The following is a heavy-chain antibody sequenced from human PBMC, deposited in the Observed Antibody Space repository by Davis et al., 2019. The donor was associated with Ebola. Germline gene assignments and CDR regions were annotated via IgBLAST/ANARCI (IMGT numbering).Heavy chain of an antibody. J-gene: IGHJ4*02. CDR1: GFTFSSYS. D-gene: IGHD3-3*01. CDR2: ISSSSSYI. Sequence: GGSLRLSCAASGFTFSSYSMNWVRQAPGKGLEWVSSISSSSSYIYYADSVKGRFTISRDNAKNSLYLQMNSLRAEDTAVYYCARGVVLRFLEGLLHSQDYWGQGTQVTVSS. V-gene: IGHV3-21*01. CDR3: ARGVVLRFLEGLLHSQDY.